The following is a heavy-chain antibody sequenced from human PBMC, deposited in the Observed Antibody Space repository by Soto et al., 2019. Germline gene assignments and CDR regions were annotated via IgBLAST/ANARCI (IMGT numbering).Heavy chain of an antibody. CDR3: ARQLRFGELSLAY. D-gene: IGHD3-10*01. CDR1: GFNFGAYN. J-gene: IGHJ1*01. V-gene: IGHV3-21*02. Sequence: QLLESGGDLVKPGGSLRLSCEASGFNFGAYNIDWVRQAPGKGLEWVSSISSTGTYIYYADSVKGRFTVSRDNAYNSLYLQMNSLRAEDTAVYFCARQLRFGELSLAYWGQGTRVTVSS. CDR2: ISSTGTYI.